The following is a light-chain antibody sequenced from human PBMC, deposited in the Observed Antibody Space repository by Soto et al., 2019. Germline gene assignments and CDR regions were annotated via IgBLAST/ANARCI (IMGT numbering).Light chain of an antibody. Sequence: DIQMTQSPSSLSASVGDRVTITCRASQGISNYLAWYQQKPGKVPKLLIYAASTLQSGVPSRFSGSGSGTDFTLTISSLQPEDVATYYCQKYNSDRALTVGGGTKVDTK. J-gene: IGKJ4*01. V-gene: IGKV1-27*01. CDR1: QGISNY. CDR2: AAS. CDR3: QKYNSDRALT.